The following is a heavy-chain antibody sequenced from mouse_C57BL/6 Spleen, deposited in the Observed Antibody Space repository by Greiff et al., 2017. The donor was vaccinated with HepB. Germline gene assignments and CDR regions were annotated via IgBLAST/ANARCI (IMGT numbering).Heavy chain of an antibody. J-gene: IGHJ3*01. CDR1: GFTFSSYA. D-gene: IGHD1-1*01. CDR3: ARDGGSSLFAY. CDR2: ISDGGSYT. Sequence: EVKVVESGGGLVKPVGSLKLSCAASGFTFSSYAMSWVRQTPEKRLEWVATISDGGSYTYYPDNVKGRFTISRDNAKNNLYLQMSHLKSEDTAMYYCARDGGSSLFAYWGQGTLVTVSA. V-gene: IGHV5-4*01.